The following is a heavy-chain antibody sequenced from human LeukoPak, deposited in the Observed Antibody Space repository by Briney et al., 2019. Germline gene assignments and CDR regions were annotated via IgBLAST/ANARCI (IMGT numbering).Heavy chain of an antibody. V-gene: IGHV3-23*01. CDR3: AKRVQCLSDFDY. Sequence: PGGSLRLSCAASGFTFSSYAMRWVRQAPGKGLEWVSAISGSGGSPYYADSVKGRFTISRDNSKNTLYLQMNSLRAEDTAVYDFAKRVQCLSDFDYGSQGTLVTVP. CDR1: GFTFSSYA. D-gene: IGHD3-16*01. CDR2: ISGSGGSP. J-gene: IGHJ4*02.